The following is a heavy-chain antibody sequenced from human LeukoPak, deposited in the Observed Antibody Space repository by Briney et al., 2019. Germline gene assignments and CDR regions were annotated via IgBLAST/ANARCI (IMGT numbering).Heavy chain of an antibody. J-gene: IGHJ5*01. CDR2: IHPADSDI. V-gene: IGHV5-51*01. Sequence: GGSLRISCKGSGYSFTNSWIGWVRLMPGKGLEWMGIIHPADSDIRYSPSFQGQVTISADKSINTAYLQWSSLKASDTAMYYCARQEYCSGGSCYTWFDSWGQGTLVTVSS. CDR1: GYSFTNSW. CDR3: ARQEYCSGGSCYTWFDS. D-gene: IGHD2-15*01.